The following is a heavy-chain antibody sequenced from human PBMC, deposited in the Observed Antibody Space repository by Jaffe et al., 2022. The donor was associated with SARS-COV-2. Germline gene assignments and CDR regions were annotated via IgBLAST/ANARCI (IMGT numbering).Heavy chain of an antibody. Sequence: EVQLVESGGGLVQPGGSLRLSCAASGFSFSNNWMTWVRQAPGKGLEWVANIKPDGSEKYYVDSVKGRFTISRDNAKNSLDLQMNSLRAEDTAMYYCAKNGATFDYWGQGTPVTVSS. V-gene: IGHV3-7*03. CDR3: AKNGATFDY. CDR1: GFSFSNNW. CDR2: IKPDGSEK. J-gene: IGHJ4*02. D-gene: IGHD2-8*01.